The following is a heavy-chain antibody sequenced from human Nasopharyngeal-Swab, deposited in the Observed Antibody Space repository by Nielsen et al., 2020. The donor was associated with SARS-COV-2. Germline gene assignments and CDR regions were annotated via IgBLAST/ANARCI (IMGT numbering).Heavy chain of an antibody. Sequence: RQAPGKGLEWIGSIYYSGSTYYNPSLKSRVTISVDKSKNQFSLKLSSVTAADTAVYYCARFRLTTVVTPVAFDIWGQGTMVTVSS. J-gene: IGHJ3*02. CDR2: IYYSGST. V-gene: IGHV4-39*07. CDR3: ARFRLTTVVTPVAFDI. D-gene: IGHD4-23*01.